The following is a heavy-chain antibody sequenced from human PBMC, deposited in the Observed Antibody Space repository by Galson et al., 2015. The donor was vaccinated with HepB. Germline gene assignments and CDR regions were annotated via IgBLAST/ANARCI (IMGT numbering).Heavy chain of an antibody. CDR3: ANRAFDI. V-gene: IGHV3-9*01. Sequence: SLRLSCAASGFTFDDYAMHWVRQAPGKGLEWVSGISWNSGSIGYADSVKGRFTISRDNAKNSLYLQMNSLRAEDTALYYCANRAFDIWGQGTMVTVSS. CDR1: GFTFDDYA. J-gene: IGHJ3*02. CDR2: ISWNSGSI.